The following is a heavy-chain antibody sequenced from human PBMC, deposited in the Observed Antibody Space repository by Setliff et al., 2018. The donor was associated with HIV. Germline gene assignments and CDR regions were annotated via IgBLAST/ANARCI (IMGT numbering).Heavy chain of an antibody. CDR2: ISSSSSTI. CDR1: GFTFSSYS. V-gene: IGHV3-48*01. Sequence: GGSLRLSCAASGFTFSSYSMNWVRQAPGKGLEWLSYISSSSSTIYYADSVRGRFTISRDNAKNSLYLQMNSLRAEDTAVYYCARSRAAGFDYWGQGTLVTVSS. J-gene: IGHJ4*02. CDR3: ARSRAAGFDY. D-gene: IGHD6-13*01.